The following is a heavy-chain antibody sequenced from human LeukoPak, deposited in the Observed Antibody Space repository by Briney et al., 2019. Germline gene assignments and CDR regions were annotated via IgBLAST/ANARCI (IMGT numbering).Heavy chain of an antibody. CDR3: ARVTPPYCSSTSCYLDY. CDR1: GYTFTSYY. J-gene: IGHJ4*02. Sequence: ASVTVSCKASGYTFTSYYMHWVRQAPGQGLEWMGIINPSGGSTSYAQKFQGRVTINRDTSTSTVYMELSSLRSEDTAVYYCARVTPPYCSSTSCYLDYWGQGTLVTVSS. CDR2: INPSGGST. V-gene: IGHV1-46*01. D-gene: IGHD2-2*01.